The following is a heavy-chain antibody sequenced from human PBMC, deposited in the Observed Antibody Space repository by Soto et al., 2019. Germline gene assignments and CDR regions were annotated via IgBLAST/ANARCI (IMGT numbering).Heavy chain of an antibody. J-gene: IGHJ3*02. V-gene: IGHV3-15*01. CDR2: IKIKSDGAST. Sequence: GGTLRLSCAASGFTVTYAWMDWVRKAPGQGLEWVGRIKIKSDGASTDFPAPVKDKFTITRYDSKNTIYSQMKSMKSEDTARYYWAKDKRHSSGWYWAFDIWGQGIMVTVSS. CDR1: GFTVTYAW. CDR3: AKDKRHSSGWYWAFDI. D-gene: IGHD6-19*01.